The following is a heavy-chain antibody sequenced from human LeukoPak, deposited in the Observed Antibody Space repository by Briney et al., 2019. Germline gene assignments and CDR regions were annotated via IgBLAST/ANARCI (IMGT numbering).Heavy chain of an antibody. CDR2: IYYSGST. J-gene: IGHJ6*03. V-gene: IGHV4-31*03. CDR1: GASISSGGHY. CDR3: ASTLYYYYVDV. Sequence: SETLSLTCTVSGASISSGGHYWSWIRQHPGKGLEWIGYIYYSGSTYYNPSLRSRLIISLDTSKNHFSLNLSSVTAADTAVYYCASTLYYYYVDVWGKGTTVTVSS.